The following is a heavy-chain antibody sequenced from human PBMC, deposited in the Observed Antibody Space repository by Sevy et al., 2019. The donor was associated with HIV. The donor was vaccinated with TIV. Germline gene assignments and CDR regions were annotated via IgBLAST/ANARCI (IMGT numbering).Heavy chain of an antibody. CDR3: ARDYYDSRGYREHREIDP. Sequence: GGSLRLSCAASGFTFSNYNMNWVRQAPGKGLEWVSFISSNSSHTVYGDSVKGRFTISRDNSNNSLYLQMDSLGVDETAVYYCARDYYDSRGYREHREIDPWGQGTLVTVSS. J-gene: IGHJ5*02. CDR1: GFTFSNYN. D-gene: IGHD3-22*01. V-gene: IGHV3-21*01. CDR2: ISSNSSHT.